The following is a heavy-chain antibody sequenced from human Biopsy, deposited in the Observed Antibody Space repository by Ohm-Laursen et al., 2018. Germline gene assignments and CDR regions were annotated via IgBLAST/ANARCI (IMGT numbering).Heavy chain of an antibody. Sequence: TLSLTCTVSGVSINGGRYYWNWIRPPPGKGLAWLGHIFYSANTYYNPSLKSRVTISVDTSKNQFSLKLSSVTAADTAVYYCARLGSGDYFPTFFDFWGQGALVTVSS. CDR1: GVSINGGRYY. CDR3: ARLGSGDYFPTFFDF. CDR2: IFYSANT. V-gene: IGHV4-31*03. J-gene: IGHJ4*02. D-gene: IGHD5-12*01.